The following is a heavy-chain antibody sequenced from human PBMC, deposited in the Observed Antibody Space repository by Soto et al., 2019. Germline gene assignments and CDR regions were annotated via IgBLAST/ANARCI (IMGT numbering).Heavy chain of an antibody. D-gene: IGHD2-2*01. J-gene: IGHJ5*02. CDR2: INPNSGGT. Sequence: ASVKVSCKASGYTFTGYYMHWVRQAPGQGLEWMGWINPNSGGTNYAQKFQGWVTMTRDTSISTAYMELSRLRSDDTAVYYCARTYCSSTSCFNWFDPWGQGTLVTVSS. CDR3: ARTYCSSTSCFNWFDP. V-gene: IGHV1-2*04. CDR1: GYTFTGYY.